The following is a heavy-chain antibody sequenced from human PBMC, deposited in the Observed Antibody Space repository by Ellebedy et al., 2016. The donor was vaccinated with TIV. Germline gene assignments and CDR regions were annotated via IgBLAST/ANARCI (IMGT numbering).Heavy chain of an antibody. V-gene: IGHV1-69*06. Sequence: SVKVSCXASGYTFTSYAMHWVRQAPGQGLEWMGGIIPIFGTANYAQKFQGRVTITADKSTSTAYMELSSLRSEDTAVYYCAREAADSSSYESWWFDPWGQGTLVTVSS. J-gene: IGHJ5*02. CDR2: IIPIFGTA. CDR3: AREAADSSSYESWWFDP. D-gene: IGHD6-6*01. CDR1: GYTFTSYA.